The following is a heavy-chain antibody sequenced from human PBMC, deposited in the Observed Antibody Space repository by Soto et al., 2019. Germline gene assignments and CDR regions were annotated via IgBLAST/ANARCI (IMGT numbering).Heavy chain of an antibody. Sequence: ASVKVSCKASGYTFTSYGISWVRQAPGQGLELMGWISAYNGNTNYAQKLQGRVTMTTDTSTSTAYMELRSLRSDDTAVHYCARDLYSSSSDAFDIWGQGTMVTVSS. J-gene: IGHJ3*02. CDR3: ARDLYSSSSDAFDI. D-gene: IGHD6-13*01. V-gene: IGHV1-18*04. CDR2: ISAYNGNT. CDR1: GYTFTSYG.